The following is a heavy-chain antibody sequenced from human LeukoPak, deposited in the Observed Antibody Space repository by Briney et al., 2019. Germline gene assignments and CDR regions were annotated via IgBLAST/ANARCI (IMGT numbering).Heavy chain of an antibody. J-gene: IGHJ4*02. V-gene: IGHV3-23*01. CDR2: ISGSGGST. Sequence: PGGSLRLSCAASAFSFSNYALRWVRPAPGKGLAWVSAISGSGGSTYHADSVKGQFTISIDNSKNTLYLQMNSLRAEDTAVYYCAKDCSGYYGVFDYWGQGTLVTVSS. CDR1: AFSFSNYA. CDR3: AKDCSGYYGVFDY. D-gene: IGHD3-3*01.